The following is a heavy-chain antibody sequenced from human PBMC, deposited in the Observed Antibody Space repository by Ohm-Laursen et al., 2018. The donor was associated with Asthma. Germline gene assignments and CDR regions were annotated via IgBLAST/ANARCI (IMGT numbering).Heavy chain of an antibody. D-gene: IGHD3-22*01. CDR3: ALSYYDSSGRYYYYGMDV. CDR1: GYTFTSYD. V-gene: IGHV1-8*01. Sequence: ALVKVSCKASGYTFTSYDINWVRQATGQGLEWMGWMNPNSGNTGYAQKFQGRVTMTRNTSISTAYMELSSLRSEDTAVYYCALSYYDSSGRYYYYGMDVWGQGTTVTVSS. J-gene: IGHJ6*02. CDR2: MNPNSGNT.